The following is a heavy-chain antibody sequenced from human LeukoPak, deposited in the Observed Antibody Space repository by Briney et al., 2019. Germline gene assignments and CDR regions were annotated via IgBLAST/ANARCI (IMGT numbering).Heavy chain of an antibody. D-gene: IGHD1-26*01. CDR2: IIPIFGTA. Sequence: GASVKVSCKASGGTFSSYAISWVRQAPGQGLEWMGGIIPIFGTANYAQKFQGRVTITTDESTSTAYMELSSLRSEDTAVYYCARVVGDGGSYYVDYWGQGTLVTVSS. CDR3: ARVVGDGGSYYVDY. CDR1: GGTFSSYA. V-gene: IGHV1-69*05. J-gene: IGHJ4*02.